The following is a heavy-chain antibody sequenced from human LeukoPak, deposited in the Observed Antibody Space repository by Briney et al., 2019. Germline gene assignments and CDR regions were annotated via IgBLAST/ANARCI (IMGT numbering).Heavy chain of an antibody. D-gene: IGHD4-17*01. CDR2: IYSGGST. J-gene: IGHJ4*02. CDR1: GFTVSSNY. Sequence: GGSLRLSCAASGFTVSSNYMSWVRQAPGKGLEWVSVIYSGGSTYYADSVKGRFTISRDNSKNTLYLQMNSLRAEDTAVYYCAKTPVKTTVTTWVDYWGQGTLVTVSS. CDR3: AKTPVKTTVTTWVDY. V-gene: IGHV3-53*01.